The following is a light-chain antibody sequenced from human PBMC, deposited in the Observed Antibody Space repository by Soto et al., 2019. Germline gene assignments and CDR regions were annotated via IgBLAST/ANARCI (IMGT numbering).Light chain of an antibody. CDR2: EVS. V-gene: IGLV2-14*01. Sequence: QSALAQPASVSGSPGQSITISCTGSSSDIGAYNYVSWFQQYPGKAPKLIISEVSNRPSGVSNRFSGSKSGTAASLTISGLQTEDEADYLRFSFTTDWTHVSGTGTKVTVL. J-gene: IGLJ1*01. CDR3: FSFTTDWTHV. CDR1: SSDIGAYNY.